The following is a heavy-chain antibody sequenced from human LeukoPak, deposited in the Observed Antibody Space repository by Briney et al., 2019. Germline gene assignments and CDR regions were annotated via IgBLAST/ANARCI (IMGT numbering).Heavy chain of an antibody. D-gene: IGHD4/OR15-4a*01. Sequence: GGSLRLSCAASGFTFSSYAMSWGRQAPGKGREWGSAISGSGGSTYYADSVKGRFTISRDNSHNTLYLQMNSLRAEDTAVYYCAKKRWLTAYYFDSWGQGTLVTVSS. J-gene: IGHJ4*02. CDR3: AKKRWLTAYYFDS. CDR2: ISGSGGST. CDR1: GFTFSSYA. V-gene: IGHV3-23*01.